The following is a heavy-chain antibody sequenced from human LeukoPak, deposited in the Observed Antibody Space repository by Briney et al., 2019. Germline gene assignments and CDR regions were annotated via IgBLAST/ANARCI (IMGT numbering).Heavy chain of an antibody. CDR1: GSSFTSYW. D-gene: IGHD3-22*01. CDR2: IYPGDSET. J-gene: IGHJ2*01. V-gene: IGHV5-51*01. Sequence: GESLQISCKGSGSSFTSYWIGWVRQMPGKGLESMGIIYPGDSETRYSPAFQGQVTMSADKSISTAYLQWNGLKASDTAMYYCARQGSYYEWYFDLWGRGTLVTVSS. CDR3: ARQGSYYEWYFDL.